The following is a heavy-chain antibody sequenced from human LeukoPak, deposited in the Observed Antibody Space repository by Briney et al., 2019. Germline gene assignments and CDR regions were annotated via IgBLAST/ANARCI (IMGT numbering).Heavy chain of an antibody. J-gene: IGHJ6*04. CDR3: ARVGFSAAAGHMDV. CDR2: ISSSGSTI. CDR1: GFTFSSCE. V-gene: IGHV3-48*03. D-gene: IGHD6-13*01. Sequence: QPGGSLRLSCAASGFTFSSCEMNWVRQAPGKGLEWVSYISSSGSTIYYADSVKGRFTISRNNAKNPLYLQMNSLRAEDTAVYYCARVGFSAAAGHMDVWGKGTTVTVSS.